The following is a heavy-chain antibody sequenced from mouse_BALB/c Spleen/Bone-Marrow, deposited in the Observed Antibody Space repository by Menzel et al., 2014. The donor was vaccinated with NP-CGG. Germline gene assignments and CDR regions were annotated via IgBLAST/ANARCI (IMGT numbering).Heavy chain of an antibody. CDR3: ARLHYNSNLFV. V-gene: IGHV4-1*02. J-gene: IGHJ1*01. CDR2: INPESSTI. D-gene: IGHD1-1*01. CDR1: GFDFSRYW. Sequence: EVKLMESGGGLVQPGGSLKLSCAASGFDFSRYWMSWVRQAPGKGLEWIGEINPESSTINYTPSLKDKFIISRDNAKNTLYLQMNKERSEDTALYYCARLHYNSNLFVWGAGTTVTVSS.